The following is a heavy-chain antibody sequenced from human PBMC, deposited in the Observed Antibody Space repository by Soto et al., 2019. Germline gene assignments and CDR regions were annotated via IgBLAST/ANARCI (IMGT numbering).Heavy chain of an antibody. CDR2: INPNSGGT. D-gene: IGHD3-22*01. CDR3: AREGYYDSSGYYPHDAFDI. V-gene: IGHV1-2*04. Sequence: ASVKVSCKASGYTFTGYYMHWVRQAPGQGLEWMGWINPNSGGTNYAQKFQGWATMTRDTSISTAYMELSRLRSDDTAVYYCAREGYYDSSGYYPHDAFDIWGQGTMVTVSS. J-gene: IGHJ3*02. CDR1: GYTFTGYY.